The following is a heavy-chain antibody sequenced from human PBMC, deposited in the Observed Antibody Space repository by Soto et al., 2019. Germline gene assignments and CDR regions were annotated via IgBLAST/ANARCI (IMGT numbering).Heavy chain of an antibody. CDR2: VYYRGRS. CDR1: GGSVSNSNYY. J-gene: IGHJ4*02. V-gene: IGHV4-39*01. D-gene: IGHD2-8*01. Sequence: SETLSLTCTVSGGSVSNSNYYWGWIRQSPGKGLEWIGSVYYRGRSYSKSSVRSRVTISVDTSKNQFSLNLNSVTASDTAVYYCVSQRTSVLTQAYFDYWGPGALVTVSS. CDR3: VSQRTSVLTQAYFDY.